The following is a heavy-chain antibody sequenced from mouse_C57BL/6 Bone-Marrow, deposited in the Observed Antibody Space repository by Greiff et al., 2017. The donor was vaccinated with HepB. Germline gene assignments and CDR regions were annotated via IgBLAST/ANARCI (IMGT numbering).Heavy chain of an antibody. J-gene: IGHJ1*03. CDR1: GYTFTSYW. D-gene: IGHD1-1*01. Sequence: QVQLKQPGAELVKPGASVKLSCKASGYTFTSYWMHWVKQRPGRGLEWIGRIDPNSGGTKYNEKFKSKATLTVDKPSSTAYMQLSSLTSEDSAVYYCARGRYYSSSPYWYFDVWGTGTTVTVSS. CDR3: ARGRYYSSSPYWYFDV. V-gene: IGHV1-72*01. CDR2: IDPNSGGT.